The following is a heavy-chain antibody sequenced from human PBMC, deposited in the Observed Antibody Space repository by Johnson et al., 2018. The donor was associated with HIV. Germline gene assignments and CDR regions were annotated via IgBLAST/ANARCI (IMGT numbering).Heavy chain of an antibody. V-gene: IGHV3-13*01. CDR1: GFTFSSYD. D-gene: IGHD1-26*01. CDR3: AREGAWEVRPGAFDI. J-gene: IGHJ3*02. Sequence: MQFVESGGGLVQPGGSLRLSCAASGFTFSSYDMHWVRQATGKGLEWVSAIGTAGDTSYPGSVKGRFTISRENSKNTLYLQMNRLRAEDTAVYYCAREGAWEVRPGAFDIWGQGTMVTVSS. CDR2: IGTAGDT.